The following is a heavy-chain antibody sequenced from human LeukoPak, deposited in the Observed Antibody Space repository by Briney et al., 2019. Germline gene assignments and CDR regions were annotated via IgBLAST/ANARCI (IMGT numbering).Heavy chain of an antibody. CDR1: GFTFSSYA. V-gene: IGHV3-23*01. CDR2: ISGSGDNT. CDR3: AKDHDYAGVYAFDI. Sequence: GGSLRLSCAASGFTFSSYAMTWVRQAPGKGLEWVSVISGSGDNTYHADSVKGRFTISRDNSKNTLYLQMNSLRAEDTAVYYCAKDHDYAGVYAFDIWGQGTIVTVSS. J-gene: IGHJ3*02. D-gene: IGHD4-17*01.